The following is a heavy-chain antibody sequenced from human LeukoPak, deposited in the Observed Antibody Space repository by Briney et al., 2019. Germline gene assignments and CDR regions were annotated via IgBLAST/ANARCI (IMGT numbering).Heavy chain of an antibody. Sequence: ASVKASCKVSGYTLTELSMHWVRQAPGKGLGWMGGFDPEDGETIYAQKFQGRVTMTEDTSTDTAYMELSSLRSEDTAVYYCATSGPSPTAGTRYFQHWGQGTLVTVSS. CDR3: ATSGPSPTAGTRYFQH. J-gene: IGHJ1*01. V-gene: IGHV1-24*01. D-gene: IGHD6-13*01. CDR2: FDPEDGET. CDR1: GYTLTELS.